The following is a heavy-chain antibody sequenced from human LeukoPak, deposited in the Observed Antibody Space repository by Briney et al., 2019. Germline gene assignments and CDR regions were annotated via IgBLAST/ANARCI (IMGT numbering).Heavy chain of an antibody. D-gene: IGHD3-3*01. CDR3: ARAPPRYDFWSGPDESDYYYYYMDV. CDR2: ISSNGGST. CDR1: GFTFSSYA. Sequence: AGGSLRLSCAASGFTFSSYAMHWVRQAPGKGLEYVSAISSNGGSTYYANSVKGRFTISRDNSENTLYLQMGSLRAEDMAVYYCARAPPRYDFWSGPDESDYYYYYMDVWGKGTTVTVSS. V-gene: IGHV3-64*01. J-gene: IGHJ6*03.